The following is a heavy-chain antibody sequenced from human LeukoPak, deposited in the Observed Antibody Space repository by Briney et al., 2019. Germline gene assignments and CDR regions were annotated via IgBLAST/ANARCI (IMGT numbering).Heavy chain of an antibody. CDR2: INWNGGST. V-gene: IGHV3-20*04. J-gene: IGHJ3*02. CDR1: GFTFDDYG. CDR3: AKDMYYDIPEGAFDI. D-gene: IGHD3-9*01. Sequence: PGGSLRLSCAASGFTFDDYGMSWVRQAPGKGLEWVSGINWNGGSTGYADSVKGRFTISRDNAKNSLYLQMNSLRAEDTALYYCAKDMYYDIPEGAFDIWGQGTTVTISS.